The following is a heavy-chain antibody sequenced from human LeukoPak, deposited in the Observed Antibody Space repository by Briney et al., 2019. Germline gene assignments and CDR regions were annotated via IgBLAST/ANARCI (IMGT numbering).Heavy chain of an antibody. CDR3: ARRSSNPVGAIDY. V-gene: IGHV4-39*01. CDR1: GGSISNPNYY. CDR2: FSYSGT. J-gene: IGHJ4*02. Sequence: SETLSLTCTVSGGSISNPNYYWGWIRQPPGKGLEWIGSFSYSGTYYNPSLENRVTISVDTSRNQFSLKLTSVTAADTAVYYCARRSSNPVGAIDYWGQGTLVTASS. D-gene: IGHD1-26*01.